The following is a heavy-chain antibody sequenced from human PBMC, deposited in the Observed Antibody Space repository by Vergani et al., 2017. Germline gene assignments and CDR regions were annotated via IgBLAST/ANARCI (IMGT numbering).Heavy chain of an antibody. Sequence: QVQLVQSGAEVKKPGASVKVSCKASGYTFTSYDINWVRQATGQGLEWMGWMNPNSGNTGYAQKFQGRVTMSRNTSISTAYMKLRSLRSEDTAVSYCTTCSTSCYTAYNNDGMDVWDRGTAIAVSS. CDR2: MNPNSGNT. J-gene: IGHJ6*02. CDR1: GYTFTSYD. V-gene: IGHV1-8*01. CDR3: TTCSTSCYTAYNNDGMDV. D-gene: IGHD2-2*02.